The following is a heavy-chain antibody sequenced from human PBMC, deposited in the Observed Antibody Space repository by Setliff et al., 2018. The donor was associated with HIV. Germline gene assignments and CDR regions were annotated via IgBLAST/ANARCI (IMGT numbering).Heavy chain of an antibody. D-gene: IGHD6-13*01. V-gene: IGHV3-23*01. CDR3: AKFVGAGEDFFDH. CDR2: LSGSGGST. J-gene: IGHJ4*02. CDR1: ELTFSNYA. Sequence: GVLRLSCAASELTFSNYAMTWVRQAPGKGLEWVSSLSGSGGSTYYADSVQGRFTISRDNSKNTVYLQMNSLRADDSAIYYCAKFVGAGEDFFDHWGQGALVTVS.